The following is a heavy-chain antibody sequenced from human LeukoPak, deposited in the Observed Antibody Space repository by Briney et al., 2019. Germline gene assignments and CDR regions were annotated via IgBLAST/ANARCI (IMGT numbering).Heavy chain of an antibody. V-gene: IGHV3-23*01. CDR3: AKTRSIIVRGVMDV. J-gene: IGHJ6*04. Sequence: GGSLRLSCVASGFTFGTYAMTWVRQAPGKGLEWVSGISGSGGDTYYADSVKGRFIISRDNSKNTLFLQMNSLRAEDTAVFYCAKTRSIIVRGVMDVWGKGTTVTVSS. CDR1: GFTFGTYA. CDR2: ISGSGGDT. D-gene: IGHD3-10*01.